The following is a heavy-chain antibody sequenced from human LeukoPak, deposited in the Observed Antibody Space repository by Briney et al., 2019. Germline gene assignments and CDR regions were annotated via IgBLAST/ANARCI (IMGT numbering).Heavy chain of an antibody. V-gene: IGHV3-11*01. CDR1: GVTFEDCY. CDR2: VSSTGGDK. J-gene: IGHJ4*02. D-gene: IGHD3-10*01. CDR3: ARGENGSFDH. Sequence: GGSLRLSCTGSGVTFEDCYLSWIRQAPGKGLEGISYVSSTGGDKFYADPVKGRFTISRDNARNSLYMEMNDLIAEDTAFYYCARGENGSFDHWGQGTLVIVSS.